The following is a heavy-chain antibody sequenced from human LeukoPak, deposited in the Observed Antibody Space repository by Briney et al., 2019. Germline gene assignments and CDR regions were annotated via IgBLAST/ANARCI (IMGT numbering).Heavy chain of an antibody. V-gene: IGHV1-2*02. CDR3: ARAHSGSYQVDAFDI. Sequence: ASVKVSCKASGYTFTGYYMHWVRQAPGQGLEWMGWINPNSGGTNYAQKFQGRVTMTRDTSISTAYMELSRLRSDDTAVYYCARAHSGSYQVDAFDIWGQGTMVTVSS. CDR2: INPNSGGT. CDR1: GYTFTGYY. D-gene: IGHD1-26*01. J-gene: IGHJ3*02.